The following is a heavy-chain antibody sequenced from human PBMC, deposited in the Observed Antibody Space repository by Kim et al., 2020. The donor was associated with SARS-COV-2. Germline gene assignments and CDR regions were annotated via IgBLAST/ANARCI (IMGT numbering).Heavy chain of an antibody. Sequence: GGSLRLSCAASGFTFSSYSMNWVRQAPGKGLEWVTSISSSSSYIYYADSVKGRFTISRDNAKNSLYLQMNSLRAEDTAVYYCARDPHPLYGAVYYFDYWGQGALVTVSS. CDR1: GFTFSSYS. D-gene: IGHD4-17*01. V-gene: IGHV3-21*01. J-gene: IGHJ4*02. CDR2: ISSSSSYI. CDR3: ARDPHPLYGAVYYFDY.